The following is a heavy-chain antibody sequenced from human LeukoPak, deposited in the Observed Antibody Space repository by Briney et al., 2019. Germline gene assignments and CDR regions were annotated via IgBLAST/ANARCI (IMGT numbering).Heavy chain of an antibody. J-gene: IGHJ4*02. CDR2: INWNGGST. Sequence: GGSLSLSCAASGFTFDDYGMSWVRQAPGKGLEWVSGINWNGGSTDYADSVKGRFTISRDNAKNSLYLQMNSLRAEDTALYYCARALTYCSSTSCGPGYFDYWGQGTLVTVSS. CDR3: ARALTYCSSTSCGPGYFDY. CDR1: GFTFDDYG. D-gene: IGHD2-2*01. V-gene: IGHV3-20*04.